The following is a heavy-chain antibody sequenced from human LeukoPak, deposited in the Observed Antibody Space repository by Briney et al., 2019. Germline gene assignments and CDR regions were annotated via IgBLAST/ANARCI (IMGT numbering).Heavy chain of an antibody. CDR2: ISYDGSNK. D-gene: IGHD3-3*01. Sequence: PGGSLRLSCAASGFTFSSYGMHWVRQAPGRGLEWVAVISYDGSNKYYADSVKGRFTISRDNSKNTLYLQMNSLRAEDTAVYYCAKADYDFWSGYYGFDYWGQGTLVTVSS. V-gene: IGHV3-30*18. CDR1: GFTFSSYG. CDR3: AKADYDFWSGYYGFDY. J-gene: IGHJ4*02.